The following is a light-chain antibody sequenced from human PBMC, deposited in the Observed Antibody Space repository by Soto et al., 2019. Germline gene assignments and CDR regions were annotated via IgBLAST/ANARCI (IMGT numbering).Light chain of an antibody. J-gene: IGLJ1*01. CDR1: SSDVGGYNY. CDR3: SSYTSSSTPWV. V-gene: IGLV2-14*01. Sequence: QSVLTQPASVSGSPGQSITISCTGTSSDVGGYNYVSWYQQHPGKAPKLMIYDVSNRPSGVSNRFSGSKSGNTASLTISGLRAEDGADYYCSSYTSSSTPWVFGTGTKVTVL. CDR2: DVS.